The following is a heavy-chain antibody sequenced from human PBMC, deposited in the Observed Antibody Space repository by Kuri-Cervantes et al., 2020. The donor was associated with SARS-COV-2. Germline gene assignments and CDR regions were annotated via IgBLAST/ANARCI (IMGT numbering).Heavy chain of an antibody. CDR2: IIPIFGTA. D-gene: IGHD3-3*01. V-gene: IGHV1-69*05. J-gene: IGHJ4*02. CDR3: ARGDPYKDPFGVVDYFDY. CDR1: GGTFSSYA. Sequence: SVKVSCKASGGTFSSYAISWVRQAPGQGLEWMGGIIPIFGTANYAQKFQGRVTITTDESTSTAYMGLSSLRSEDTAVYYCARGDPYKDPFGVVDYFDYWGQGTLVTVSS.